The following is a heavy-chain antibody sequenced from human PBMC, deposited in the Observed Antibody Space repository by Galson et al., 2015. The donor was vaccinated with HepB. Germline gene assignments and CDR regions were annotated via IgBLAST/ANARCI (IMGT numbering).Heavy chain of an antibody. CDR3: AKDSSRTNWNDVGYFDY. D-gene: IGHD1-1*01. Sequence: SLRLSCAASGFTFSSYAMSWVRQAPGKGLEWVSAISGSGGSTYYADSVKGRFTISRDNSKNTLYLQMNSLRAEDTAVYYCAKDSSRTNWNDVGYFDYWGQGTLVTVSS. J-gene: IGHJ4*02. CDR1: GFTFSSYA. V-gene: IGHV3-23*01. CDR2: ISGSGGST.